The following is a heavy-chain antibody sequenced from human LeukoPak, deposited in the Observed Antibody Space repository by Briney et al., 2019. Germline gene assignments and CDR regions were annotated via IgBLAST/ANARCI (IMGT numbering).Heavy chain of an antibody. J-gene: IGHJ4*02. CDR3: AAGGYLRLSWGALDY. Sequence: GGSLRLSCAASGFTFSDYWMTWVRQAPGKGLEWVANIKPDGSEKYYVDSVKGRFTISRDNAKNSLYLQMNSLRAEDTAVYYCAAGGYLRLSWGALDYWGQGTLVTVSS. CDR1: GFTFSDYW. CDR2: IKPDGSEK. D-gene: IGHD5/OR15-5a*01. V-gene: IGHV3-7*01.